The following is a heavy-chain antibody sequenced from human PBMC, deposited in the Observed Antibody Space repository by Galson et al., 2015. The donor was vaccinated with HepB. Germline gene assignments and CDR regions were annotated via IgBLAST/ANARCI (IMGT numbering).Heavy chain of an antibody. CDR3: ARSLHPRDYFDY. J-gene: IGHJ4*02. CDR1: GYTFTSYY. Sequence: SVKVSCKASGYTFTSYYMYWVRQAPGQGLEWMGIINPSGGSTSYAQKLQGRVTMTRDTSTSTVYMELSSLRSEDTAVYYCARSLHPRDYFDYWGQGTLVTVSS. V-gene: IGHV1-46*04. CDR2: INPSGGST.